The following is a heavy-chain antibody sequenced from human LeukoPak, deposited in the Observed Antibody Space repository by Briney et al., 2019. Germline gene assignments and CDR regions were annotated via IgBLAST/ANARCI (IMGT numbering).Heavy chain of an antibody. CDR1: GFTFSSYA. D-gene: IGHD5-18*01. V-gene: IGHV3-49*04. Sequence: PGGSLRLSCAASGFTFSSYAMSWVRQAPGKGLEWVGFIRSKAYGGTTEYAASVKGRFTISRDDSKSIAYLQMNSLKTEDTAVYYCTRDRGGGYSYGSSDYWGQGTLVTVSS. CDR3: TRDRGGGYSYGSSDY. CDR2: IRSKAYGGTT. J-gene: IGHJ4*02.